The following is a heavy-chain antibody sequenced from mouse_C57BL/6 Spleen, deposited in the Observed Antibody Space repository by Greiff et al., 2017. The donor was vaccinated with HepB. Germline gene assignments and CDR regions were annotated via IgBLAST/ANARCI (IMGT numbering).Heavy chain of an antibody. J-gene: IGHJ1*03. CDR3: ARYGPRYFDV. Sequence: EVQLQQSGPELVKPGASVKISCKASGYSFTGYYMHWVKQSSEKSLEWIGEINPSTGGTSYNQKFKGKATLTVDKSSSTAYLQLKSLTSEDSAVYYGARYGPRYFDVWGTGTTVTVSS. V-gene: IGHV1-43*01. D-gene: IGHD1-2*01. CDR1: GYSFTGYY. CDR2: INPSTGGT.